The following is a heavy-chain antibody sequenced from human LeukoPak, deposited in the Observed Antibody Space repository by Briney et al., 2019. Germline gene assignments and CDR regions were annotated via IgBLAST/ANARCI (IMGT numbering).Heavy chain of an antibody. D-gene: IGHD3-22*01. Sequence: ASVKVSCKTSGYTFTGYYMHWVRQAPGQGLEWMGWINPSGGSTSYAQKFQGRVTMTRDTSTSTVYMELSSLRSEDTAVYYCARDVVTYYYDSSGYYPLDYWGQGTLVTVSS. V-gene: IGHV1-46*01. CDR1: GYTFTGYY. J-gene: IGHJ4*02. CDR2: INPSGGST. CDR3: ARDVVTYYYDSSGYYPLDY.